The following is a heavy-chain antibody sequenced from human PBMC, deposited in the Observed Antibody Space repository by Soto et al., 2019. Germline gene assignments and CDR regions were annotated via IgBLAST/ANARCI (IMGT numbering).Heavy chain of an antibody. J-gene: IGHJ4*02. V-gene: IGHV1-18*01. CDR2: ISVYNGHT. D-gene: IGHD4-17*01. CDR3: ARCDFGDYVPTLDH. CDR1: GYTFSSYG. Sequence: QVHLMQSGAEVKSPGAAVRVSCKASGYTFSSYGVSWVRQAPGQGLEFMGWISVYNGHTNYAQKFQGRVTMTTDTSTRTGYMERRSLRPADTAVYFCARCDFGDYVPTLDHWGQGTLVTVSA.